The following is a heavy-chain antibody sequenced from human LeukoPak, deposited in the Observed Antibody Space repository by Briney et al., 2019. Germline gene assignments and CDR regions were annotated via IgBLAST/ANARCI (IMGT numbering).Heavy chain of an antibody. CDR1: GGSFSGYY. CDR3: ARRKPWVVVVAATPHAFDI. CDR2: INHSGST. V-gene: IGHV4-34*01. D-gene: IGHD2-15*01. Sequence: SETLSLTCAVYGGSFSGYYWSWIRQPPGKGLEWSGEINHSGSTNYNPSLKSRVTISVDTSKNQFSLKLSSVTAADTAVYYCARRKPWVVVVAATPHAFDIWGQGTMVTVSS. J-gene: IGHJ3*02.